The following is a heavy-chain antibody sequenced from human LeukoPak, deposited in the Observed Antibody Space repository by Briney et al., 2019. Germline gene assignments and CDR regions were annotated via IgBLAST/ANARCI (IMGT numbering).Heavy chain of an antibody. Sequence: GGSLRLSCAASGFTFSSYAMSWVRQAPGKGRVWVSAISGSGGSTYYADSVKGRFTISRDNSKNTLYLQMNSLRAEDTAVYYCAKDAPVNIVVVPAANSWGQGTLVTVSS. CDR1: GFTFSSYA. V-gene: IGHV3-23*01. D-gene: IGHD2-2*01. J-gene: IGHJ4*02. CDR2: ISGSGGST. CDR3: AKDAPVNIVVVPAANS.